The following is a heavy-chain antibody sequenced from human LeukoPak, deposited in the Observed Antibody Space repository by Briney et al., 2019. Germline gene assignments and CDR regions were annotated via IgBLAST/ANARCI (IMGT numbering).Heavy chain of an antibody. J-gene: IGHJ4*02. CDR3: AKEILEWSIIPPDY. D-gene: IGHD3-3*01. Sequence: PGGYLSRSCTASGFTCSSYAMSWVREAPGKGGEGGSGISGNGGNTYYADSVKGRFTISRDNSKNTLYLQMHSLRAEDTAVYYCAKEILEWSIIPPDYWGQGTLVTVSS. V-gene: IGHV3-23*01. CDR2: ISGNGGNT. CDR1: GFTCSSYA.